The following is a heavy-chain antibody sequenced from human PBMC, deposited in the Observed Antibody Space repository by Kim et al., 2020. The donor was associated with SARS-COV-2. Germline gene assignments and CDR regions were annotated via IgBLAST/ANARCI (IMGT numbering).Heavy chain of an antibody. J-gene: IGHJ4*02. CDR3: SRLRPTSY. Sequence: SETLSLTCTVSGDSITSNIYYWGWIRQPPGKGLEWIGSAYYSGSTYYNPSLKSRVTISVDTSKNQFSLNLTSVTAEDTAVYYCSRLRPTSYWGQGTLVT. D-gene: IGHD3-16*01. CDR2: AYYSGST. V-gene: IGHV4-39*01. CDR1: GDSITSNIYY.